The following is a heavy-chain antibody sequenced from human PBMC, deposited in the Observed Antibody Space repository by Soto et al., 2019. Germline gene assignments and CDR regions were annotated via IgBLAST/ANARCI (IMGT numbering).Heavy chain of an antibody. D-gene: IGHD4-17*01. CDR3: ARERATTVTTLDY. CDR2: INPSGGST. CDR1: GYTFTSYY. Sequence: ASVKVSCKASGYTFTSYYVHWVRQAPGQGLEWMGIINPSGGSTSYAQKFQGSVTMTRDTSTSTVYMELSSLRSEDTAVYYCARERATTVTTLDYWGQGTLVTVSS. V-gene: IGHV1-46*01. J-gene: IGHJ4*02.